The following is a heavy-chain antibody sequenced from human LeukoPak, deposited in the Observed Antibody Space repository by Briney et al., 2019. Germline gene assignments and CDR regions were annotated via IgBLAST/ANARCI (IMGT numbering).Heavy chain of an antibody. CDR2: FDPEDGET. J-gene: IGHJ4*02. CDR1: GYTLTELS. CDR3: ATIKLWFGELSGGYYFDY. Sequence: ASVTVSCKVSGYTLTELSMHWVRQAPGKGLEWMGGFDPEDGETIYAQKFQGRVTMTEDTSTDTAYMELSSLRSEDTAAYYCATIKLWFGELSGGYYFDYWGQGTLVTVSS. D-gene: IGHD3-10*01. V-gene: IGHV1-24*01.